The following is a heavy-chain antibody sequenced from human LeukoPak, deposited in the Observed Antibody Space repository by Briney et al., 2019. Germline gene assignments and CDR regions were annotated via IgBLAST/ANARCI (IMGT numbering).Heavy chain of an antibody. V-gene: IGHV3-23*01. CDR3: AKGVRGYSYGYEVSDRGTSY. Sequence: PGGSLRLSCAASGFTFSSYAMSWVRQAPGKGLEWVSAISGSGGSTYYADFVKGRFTISRDNSKNTLYLQMNSLRAEDTAVYYCAKGVRGYSYGYEVSDRGTSYWGQGTLVTVSS. J-gene: IGHJ4*02. CDR1: GFTFSSYA. CDR2: ISGSGGST. D-gene: IGHD5-18*01.